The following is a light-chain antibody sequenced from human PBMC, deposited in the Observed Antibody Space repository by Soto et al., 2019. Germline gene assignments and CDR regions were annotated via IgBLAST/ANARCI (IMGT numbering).Light chain of an antibody. J-gene: IGLJ1*01. Sequence: QSVLTQPASVSGSPGQSITISCTGTSSDVGGYNYVSWYQQHPGKVPKLIIYDVTNRASGVSARFSASKSGNTASLTISGLQAEDEADYYCSSYTISITPYVFGTGTKLTVL. CDR3: SSYTISITPYV. V-gene: IGLV2-14*01. CDR2: DVT. CDR1: SSDVGGYNY.